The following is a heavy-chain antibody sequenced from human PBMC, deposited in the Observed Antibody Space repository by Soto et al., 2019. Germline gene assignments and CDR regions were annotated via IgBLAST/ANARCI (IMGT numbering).Heavy chain of an antibody. CDR3: ARVWEDHDGSYLDY. V-gene: IGHV1-18*01. D-gene: IGHD1-26*01. CDR1: GYTFTSYG. Sequence: GASVKVSCKASGYTFTSYGISWVRQAPGQGLEWMGWISAYSGSTNYNPSLKSRVTISVDTSKNQFSLKLSSVTAADTAVYYCARVWEDHDGSYLDYWGQGTLVTVSS. CDR2: ISAYSGST. J-gene: IGHJ4*02.